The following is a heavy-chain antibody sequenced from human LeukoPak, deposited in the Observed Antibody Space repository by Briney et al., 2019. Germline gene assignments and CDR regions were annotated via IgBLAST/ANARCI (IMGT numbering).Heavy chain of an antibody. V-gene: IGHV3-21*01. Sequence: GGSLRLSCVASGISFSSYGVNWVRQAPGKGLEWVSSISSGGSHTHYADSVKGRFTIFRDNAKNSLLLQMSSLSAEDTAVYFCAGQTSDAYHFFYMDVWGKGTTVTVSS. CDR1: GISFSSYG. CDR3: AGQTSDAYHFFYMDV. D-gene: IGHD3-3*01. CDR2: ISSGGSHT. J-gene: IGHJ6*03.